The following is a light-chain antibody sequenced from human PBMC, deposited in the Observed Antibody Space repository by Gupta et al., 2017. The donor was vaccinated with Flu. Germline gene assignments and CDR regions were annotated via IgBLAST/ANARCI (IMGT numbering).Light chain of an antibody. CDR3: HSDASSNNWV. CDR2: EVK. Sequence: SVTISCTGGSSDVGGYNYVSWYQQHPGKAPKLMIYEVKKRPAGVPDRFAGSKSDNTAFLTVSGLQVEDEADYYCHSDASSNNWVFGGGTKLTVL. V-gene: IGLV2-8*01. J-gene: IGLJ3*02. CDR1: SSDVGGYNY.